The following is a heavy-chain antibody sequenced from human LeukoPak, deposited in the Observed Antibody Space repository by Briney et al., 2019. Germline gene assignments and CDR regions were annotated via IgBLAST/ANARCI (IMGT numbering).Heavy chain of an antibody. D-gene: IGHD6-13*01. V-gene: IGHV5-51*01. CDR3: AGSIPYSSSWYRSAFDI. Sequence: HGESLKISCKGSGYSFTSYWIGWVRQMPGKGLEWMGIIYPGDSDTRYSSSFQGQVTISADKSISTAYLQWSSLKASDTAMYYCAGSIPYSSSWYRSAFDIWGQGTMVTVSS. CDR2: IYPGDSDT. J-gene: IGHJ3*02. CDR1: GYSFTSYW.